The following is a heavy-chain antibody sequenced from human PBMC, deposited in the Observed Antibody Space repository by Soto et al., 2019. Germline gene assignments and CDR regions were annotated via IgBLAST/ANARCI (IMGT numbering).Heavy chain of an antibody. CDR2: HHSDST. V-gene: IGHV4-4*09. J-gene: IGHJ4*02. Sequence: QVQLQESGPGLVKPSETLSLTCTVSGGSMRGQHWSWIRQPPGKGLEWIGHHSDSTNYNPSLKSRITISTDTSKNQFSLKLSSVTAPDTAVYYCATYTVGEGGRGYWGQGTLVTVSS. D-gene: IGHD3-16*01. CDR3: ATYTVGEGGRGY. CDR1: GGSMRGQH.